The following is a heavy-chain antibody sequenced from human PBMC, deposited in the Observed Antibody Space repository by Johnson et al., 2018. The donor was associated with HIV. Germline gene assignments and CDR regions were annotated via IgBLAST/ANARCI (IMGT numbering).Heavy chain of an antibody. CDR1: GFTFDDYG. CDR2: IKQDGSAK. J-gene: IGHJ3*02. D-gene: IGHD2-15*01. Sequence: MLLVESGGGVVRPGGSLRLSCAASGFTFDDYGMSWVRQAPGKGLEWVANIKQDGSAKYYVDSVKGRFTISRDNSKNTLYLQMNSLRAEDTAVYYCARARIGSGGGFDIWGEGTMVTVSS. V-gene: IGHV3-7*01. CDR3: ARARIGSGGGFDI.